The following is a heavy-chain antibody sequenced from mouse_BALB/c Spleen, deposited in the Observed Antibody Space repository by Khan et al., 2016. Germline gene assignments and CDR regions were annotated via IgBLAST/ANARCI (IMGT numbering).Heavy chain of an antibody. CDR1: GFTFSSYA. J-gene: IGHJ1*01. D-gene: IGHD1-1*01. CDR3: ARRRYYGSSGYFED. V-gene: IGHV5-9-3*01. CDR2: ISSGGSYT. Sequence: EVELVESGGGLVKPGGSLKLSCAASGFTFSSYAMSWVRQTPEKRLEWVATISSGGSYTYYPDSMKGRFTISRDNAKNTLYLQMSSLRSEDKAMYDCARRRYYGSSGYFEDWGAGTTVTVSS.